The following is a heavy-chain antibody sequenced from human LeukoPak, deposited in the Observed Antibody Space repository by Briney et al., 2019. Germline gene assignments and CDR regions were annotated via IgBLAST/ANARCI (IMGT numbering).Heavy chain of an antibody. CDR1: GFTFSSYW. CDR3: AREPYDFWGGHYFDY. V-gene: IGHV3-7*01. CDR2: IKQDGSEK. Sequence: GGSLRLSCAASGFTFSSYWMSWVRQAPGKGLEWVANIKQDGSEKYYVDSVKGRFTISRDNAKNSLYLQMNSLRAEDTAVYYCAREPYDFWGGHYFDYWGQGTLVTVSS. J-gene: IGHJ4*02. D-gene: IGHD3-3*01.